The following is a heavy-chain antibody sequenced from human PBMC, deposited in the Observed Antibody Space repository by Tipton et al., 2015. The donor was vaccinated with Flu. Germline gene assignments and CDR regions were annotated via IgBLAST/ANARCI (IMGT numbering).Heavy chain of an antibody. CDR1: GYTFTGYY. J-gene: IGHJ6*02. V-gene: IGHV1-2*02. CDR3: ASMTTVTSGAYYGMDV. D-gene: IGHD4-11*01. CDR2: INPNSGGT. Sequence: QLVQSGAEVKKPGASVKVSCKASGYTFTGYYMHWVRQAPGQGLEWMGWINPNSGGTNYAQKFQGRVTMTRDTSISTAYMWLSRLRSDDTAVYYCASMTTVTSGAYYGMDVWGQGTTVTVSS.